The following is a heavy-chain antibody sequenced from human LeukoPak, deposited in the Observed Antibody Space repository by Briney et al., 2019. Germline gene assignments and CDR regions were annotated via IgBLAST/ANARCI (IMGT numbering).Heavy chain of an antibody. CDR2: IKQDGSEK. CDR1: GGSISSYY. CDR3: ASAPYSSSWGARP. V-gene: IGHV3-7*01. J-gene: IGHJ5*02. D-gene: IGHD6-13*01. Sequence: ETLSLTCTVSGGSISSYYWSWIRQPPGKGLEWVANIKQDGSEKYYVDSVKGRFTISRDNAKNSLYLQMNSLRAEDTAVYYCASAPYSSSWGARPWGQGTLVTVSS.